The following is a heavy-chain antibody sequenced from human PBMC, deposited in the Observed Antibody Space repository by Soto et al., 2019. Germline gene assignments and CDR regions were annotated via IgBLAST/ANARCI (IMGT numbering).Heavy chain of an antibody. CDR1: GGSISSSSYY. Sequence: SETPSLTCTVSGGSISSSSYYWGWIRQPPGKGLEWIGSIYYSGSTYYNPSLKSRVTISVDTSKNQFSLKLSSVTAAETAVYYCARQGTEPTYYYGSGSQPNWFDPWGQGTLVTVSS. CDR2: IYYSGST. D-gene: IGHD3-10*01. V-gene: IGHV4-39*01. CDR3: ARQGTEPTYYYGSGSQPNWFDP. J-gene: IGHJ5*02.